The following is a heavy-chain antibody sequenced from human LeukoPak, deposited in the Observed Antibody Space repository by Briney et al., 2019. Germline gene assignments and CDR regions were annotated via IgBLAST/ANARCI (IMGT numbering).Heavy chain of an antibody. Sequence: PGGSLRLSCAASGFTFSSYEMNWVRQAPGKGLEWVSYISSSGSTIYYADSVKGRFTISRDNAKNSLYLQMNSLRAEDTAVYYCARGAAGYSSSWYYYYMDVWGKGTTVTVSS. V-gene: IGHV3-48*03. CDR2: ISSSGSTI. CDR3: ARGAAGYSSSWYYYYMDV. CDR1: GFTFSSYE. D-gene: IGHD6-13*01. J-gene: IGHJ6*03.